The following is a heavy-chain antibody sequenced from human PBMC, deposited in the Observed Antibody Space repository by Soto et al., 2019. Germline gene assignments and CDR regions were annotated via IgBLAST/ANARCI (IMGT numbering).Heavy chain of an antibody. V-gene: IGHV2-5*02. CDR3: ARALGSWGAYYFDY. Sequence: QITLKESGPTLVKPTQTLTLTCTVSGFSLNTYGVGVGWILQPPGKALEWLALIYWDDDKRYSPSLKSRLTITKDNSKNQVVLTMTNMEPVDTVTYYCARALGSWGAYYFDYWGQGTLVTVSS. CDR2: IYWDDDK. J-gene: IGHJ4*02. CDR1: GFSLNTYGVG. D-gene: IGHD3-16*01.